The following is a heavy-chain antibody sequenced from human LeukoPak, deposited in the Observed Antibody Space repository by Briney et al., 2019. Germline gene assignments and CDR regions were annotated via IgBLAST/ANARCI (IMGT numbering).Heavy chain of an antibody. V-gene: IGHV3-48*03. CDR1: GFTFSSYE. J-gene: IGHJ6*02. D-gene: IGHD2-2*01. CDR2: ISSSGSTI. CDR3: ARDGADIVVVPAAISLYYYYGMDV. Sequence: PGGSLRLSCAASGFTFSSYEMNWVRQAPGKGLEWVSYISSSGSTIYYADSVKGRFTISRDSAKNSLYLQMNSQRAEDTAVYYCARDGADIVVVPAAISLYYYYGMDVWGQGTTVTVSS.